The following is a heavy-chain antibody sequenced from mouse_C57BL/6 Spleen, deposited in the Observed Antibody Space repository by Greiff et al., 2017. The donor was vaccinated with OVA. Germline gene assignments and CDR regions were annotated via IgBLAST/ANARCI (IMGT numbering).Heavy chain of an antibody. D-gene: IGHD2-4*01. J-gene: IGHJ3*01. Sequence: QFQLQQSDAELVKPGASVKISCKVSGYTFTDHTIHWMKQRPEPGLEWIGYLYPRDGSTKYNEKFKGKATLTADKSSSTAYMQLNSLASEDSAVYFWASYDYEGPFAYWGQGTLVTVSA. V-gene: IGHV1-78*01. CDR2: LYPRDGST. CDR3: ASYDYEGPFAY. CDR1: GYTFTDHT.